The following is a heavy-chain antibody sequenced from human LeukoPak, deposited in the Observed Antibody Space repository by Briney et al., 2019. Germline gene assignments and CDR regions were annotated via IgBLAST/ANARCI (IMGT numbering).Heavy chain of an antibody. CDR3: ARVVGDGNYYYYYMDV. V-gene: IGHV4-59*01. D-gene: IGHD4-17*01. Sequence: SETLSLTCTVSGGSISSYYWSWIRQPPGKGLEWIGYIFYSGNTNYNPSLRSRVTISVDTSKNQFSLKLSSVTAADTAVYYCARVVGDGNYYYYYMDVWGKGTTVTVSS. CDR2: IFYSGNT. CDR1: GGSISSYY. J-gene: IGHJ6*03.